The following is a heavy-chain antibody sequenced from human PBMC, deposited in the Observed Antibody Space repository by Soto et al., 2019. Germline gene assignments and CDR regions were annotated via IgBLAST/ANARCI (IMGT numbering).Heavy chain of an antibody. CDR2: IGGSGDNT. J-gene: IGHJ4*02. V-gene: IGHV3-23*01. CDR3: AMGFEFGELSY. Sequence: EVQLLESGGGLGQPGGSLRLSCTASGFPFSNFAMSWVRQAPGKGLEWVSTIGGSGDNTYYADPVKGRFTISRDKSKSTVFLQLNSLGAEDTAGYYCAMGFEFGELSYWGQGTPVTVSS. D-gene: IGHD3-10*01. CDR1: GFPFSNFA.